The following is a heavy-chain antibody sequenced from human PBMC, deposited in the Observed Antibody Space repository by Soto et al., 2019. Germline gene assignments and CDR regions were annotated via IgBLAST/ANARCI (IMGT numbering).Heavy chain of an antibody. CDR1: DDSINTDKFY. CDR2: IYYRGNA. J-gene: IGHJ4*02. CDR3: ARLEGLATISYYFDF. D-gene: IGHD3-9*01. V-gene: IGHV4-39*01. Sequence: PSETLSLTCSVSDDSINTDKFYWGWIRQPPGKGLEWIGSIYYRGNAYYNPSLQTRVTIPLDKSKSQFSLQLNSVPAADSAVRFCARLEGLATISYYFDFWGPGALVTVS.